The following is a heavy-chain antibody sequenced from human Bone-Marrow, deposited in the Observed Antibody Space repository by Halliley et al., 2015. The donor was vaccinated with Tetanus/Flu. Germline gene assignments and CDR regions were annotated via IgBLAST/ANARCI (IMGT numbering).Heavy chain of an antibody. V-gene: IGHV3-9*01. J-gene: IGHJ4*02. Sequence: SLRLSCAASGFTFDDYAMHWVRQVPGRGLKWVSGISWNSGNIGYADSVKGRFTVSRDNAKNSLYLQMNSLRPEDTALYYCAKARAERDDSDFWGGFYAVFASWGPGSLVSVPS. CDR2: ISWNSGNI. D-gene: IGHD3-3*01. CDR1: GFTFDDYA. CDR3: AKARAERDDSDFWGGFYAVFAS.